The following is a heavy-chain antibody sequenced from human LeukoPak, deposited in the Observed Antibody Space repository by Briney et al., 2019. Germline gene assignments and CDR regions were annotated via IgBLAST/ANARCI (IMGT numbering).Heavy chain of an antibody. CDR2: ISYDGSNK. Sequence: PGGSLRLSCAASGFTFSSYGMHWVRQAPGKGLEWVAVISYDGSNKYYADSVKGRFTISRDNSKNTLYLQMNSLRAEDTAVYYCAKDLYEGIALNWFDPWGQGTLVTVSS. CDR3: AKDLYEGIALNWFDP. CDR1: GFTFSSYG. V-gene: IGHV3-30*18. D-gene: IGHD6-13*01. J-gene: IGHJ5*02.